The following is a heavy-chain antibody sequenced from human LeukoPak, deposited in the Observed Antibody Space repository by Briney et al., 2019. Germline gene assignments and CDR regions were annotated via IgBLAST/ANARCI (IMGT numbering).Heavy chain of an antibody. V-gene: IGHV3-21*04. CDR2: ISSSSSYI. CDR1: GFTFSSYS. D-gene: IGHD5-24*01. J-gene: IGHJ6*02. Sequence: GGSLRLSCAASGFTFSSYSMNWVRQAPGKGLEWVSSISSSSSYIYYADSVKGRFTISRDNAKNSLYLQMNSLRTEDTALYYCAKDLEGDGYMSGMDVWGQGTTVTVSS. CDR3: AKDLEGDGYMSGMDV.